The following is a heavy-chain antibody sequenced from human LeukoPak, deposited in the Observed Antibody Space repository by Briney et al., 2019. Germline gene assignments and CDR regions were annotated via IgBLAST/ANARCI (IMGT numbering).Heavy chain of an antibody. CDR1: GGSISSYY. Sequence: SETLSLTCTVSGGSISSYYWSWIRQPPGKGLEWIGYIYYSGSTNYNPSLKSRVTISVDTSKNRFSLKLSSVTAADTAVYYCARHRIPLYSSGWFTNWFDPWGQGTLVTVSS. CDR3: ARHRIPLYSSGWFTNWFDP. D-gene: IGHD6-19*01. V-gene: IGHV4-59*08. CDR2: IYYSGST. J-gene: IGHJ5*02.